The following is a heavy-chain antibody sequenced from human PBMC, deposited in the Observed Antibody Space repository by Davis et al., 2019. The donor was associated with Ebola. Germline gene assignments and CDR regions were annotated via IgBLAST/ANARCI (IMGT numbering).Heavy chain of an antibody. Sequence: GGSLRLSCAASGLTSSSYGMHWVRQAPGKGLEWVAVISYDGSNKYYADSVKGRFTISRDNSKNTLYLQMNSLRAEDTAVYYCAKLELTGYWGQGTLVTVSS. J-gene: IGHJ4*02. CDR2: ISYDGSNK. V-gene: IGHV3-30*18. CDR3: AKLELTGY. CDR1: GLTSSSYG. D-gene: IGHD1-7*01.